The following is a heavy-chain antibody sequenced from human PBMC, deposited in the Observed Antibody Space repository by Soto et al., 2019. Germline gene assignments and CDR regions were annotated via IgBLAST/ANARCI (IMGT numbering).Heavy chain of an antibody. CDR1: GFTFSSYG. CDR2: IPYDGSNK. J-gene: IGHJ3*02. D-gene: IGHD5-12*01. V-gene: IGHV3-30*18. Sequence: PGGSLRLSCAASGFTFSSYGMHWVRQAPGKGLEWVAVIPYDGSNKYYADSVKGRFTISRDNSKNTLYLQMNSLRAEDTAVYYCAKGDIVATISFGAFDIWGQGTMVTVSS. CDR3: AKGDIVATISFGAFDI.